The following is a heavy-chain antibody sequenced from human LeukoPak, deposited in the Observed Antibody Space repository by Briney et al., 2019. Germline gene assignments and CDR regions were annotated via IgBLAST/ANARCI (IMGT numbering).Heavy chain of an antibody. D-gene: IGHD6-6*01. CDR2: MNPNSGNT. CDR3: ARWYSSSGYYYYYMDV. J-gene: IGHJ6*03. V-gene: IGHV1-8*03. Sequence: ASVKVSCKASGYTFTSYDINWVRQATGQGLEWMGWMNPNSGNTGYAQKFQGRVTITRNTSISTAYMELSSLRSEDTAVYYCARWYSSSGYYYYYMDVWGKGTTVTVSS. CDR1: GYTFTSYD.